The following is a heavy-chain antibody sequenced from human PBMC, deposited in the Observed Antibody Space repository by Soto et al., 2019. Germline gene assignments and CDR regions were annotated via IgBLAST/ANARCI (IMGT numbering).Heavy chain of an antibody. J-gene: IGHJ6*02. Sequence: SETLSLTCTVSGGSISSYYWSWIRQPPGKGLEWIGYIYYSGSTYYNPSLKSRVTISVDTSKNQFSLKLSSVTAADTAVYYCARHRVMITFGGHTYGMDVWGQGTTVTVSS. CDR2: IYYSGST. D-gene: IGHD3-16*01. V-gene: IGHV4-59*04. CDR1: GGSISSYY. CDR3: ARHRVMITFGGHTYGMDV.